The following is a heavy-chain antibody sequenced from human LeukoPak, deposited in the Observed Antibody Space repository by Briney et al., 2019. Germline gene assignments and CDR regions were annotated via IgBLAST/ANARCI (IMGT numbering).Heavy chain of an antibody. V-gene: IGHV3-21*01. Sequence: GGSLRLSCAASGFTFSSYSMNWVRQAPGKGLEWVSPISSSSSYIYYADSVKGRFTISRDNAKNSLYLQMNSLRAEDTAVYYCARDRSIAAAGSLDYWGQGTLVTVSS. D-gene: IGHD6-13*01. J-gene: IGHJ4*02. CDR1: GFTFSSYS. CDR3: ARDRSIAAAGSLDY. CDR2: ISSSSSYI.